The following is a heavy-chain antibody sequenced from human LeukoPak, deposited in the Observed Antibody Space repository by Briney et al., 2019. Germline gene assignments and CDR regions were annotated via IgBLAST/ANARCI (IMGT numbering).Heavy chain of an antibody. Sequence: GGSLRLSCAASGFTFSSYGMHWVRPAPGRGLEWVAFIRYDGSNKYYADSVKDRFTISRDNARTSLYLHIHSLKDDCTDVYYCARAPALRFLEYYFYDMDVWGKGTTVTVSS. CDR1: GFTFSSYG. D-gene: IGHD3-3*01. CDR3: ARAPALRFLEYYFYDMDV. J-gene: IGHJ6*03. V-gene: IGHV3-30*02. CDR2: IRYDGSNK.